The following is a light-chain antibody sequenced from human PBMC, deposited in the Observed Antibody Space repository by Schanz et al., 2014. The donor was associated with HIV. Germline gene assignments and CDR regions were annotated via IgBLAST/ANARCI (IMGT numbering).Light chain of an antibody. CDR2: DAT. CDR1: QGISSY. CDR3: EQYNNFPLT. Sequence: AIRMTQSPSSFSASTGDRVTITCRASQGISSYLAWYQQKPGKAPKLLIYDATNLETGVPSRFSGRGSGTDFTFSISSLQPEDIATYFCEQYNNFPLTFGRGTKVDIK. J-gene: IGKJ4*01. V-gene: IGKV1-8*01.